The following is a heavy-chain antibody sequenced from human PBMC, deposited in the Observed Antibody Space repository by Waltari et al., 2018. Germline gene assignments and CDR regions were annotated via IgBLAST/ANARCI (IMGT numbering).Heavy chain of an antibody. V-gene: IGHV4-4*02. CDR1: CDSLSCNSW. D-gene: IGHD2-15*01. J-gene: IGHJ4*02. Sequence: QLQLQESGPGLVKPSGTRSLTCVVSCDSLSCNSWWSWVRQSPDKGLAWIGQVPRSGRTNYNPSFASRAIVSLDTSMNRFSLRILSATAADTAVYYCARDLGRGLFLDSWGQGTLVTVSP. CDR2: VPRSGRT. CDR3: ARDLGRGLFLDS.